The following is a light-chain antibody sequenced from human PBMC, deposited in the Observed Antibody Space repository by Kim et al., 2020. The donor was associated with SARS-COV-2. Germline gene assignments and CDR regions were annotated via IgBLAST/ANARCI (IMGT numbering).Light chain of an antibody. CDR3: QSYDSSRTVL. V-gene: IGLV1-40*01. J-gene: IGLJ3*02. CDR2: GNT. Sequence: GQRVTISCTGSSYNIGAGFDVHWYQHLPGTAPKLLIYGNTNRPSGVPDRFSGSKSGTSASLAITGLQAEDEADYYCQSYDSSRTVLFGGGTKLTVL. CDR1: SYNIGAGFD.